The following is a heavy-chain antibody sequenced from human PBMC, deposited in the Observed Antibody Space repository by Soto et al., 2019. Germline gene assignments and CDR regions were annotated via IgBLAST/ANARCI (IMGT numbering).Heavy chain of an antibody. V-gene: IGHV3-53*01. J-gene: IGHJ3*01. CDR1: GFTISGKKY. CDR3: ATWHEREHAYDV. D-gene: IGHD1-1*01. CDR2: LYDIDGS. Sequence: DVQLVESGGGLIQPGESLRLSCAAFGFTISGKKYVAWARQAPGKGLEWVSALYDIDGSFYADSVKGRFTTSSDSSKTTVYLQMNDLRPDDTAVYYCATWHEREHAYDVWGLGTTVTVSS.